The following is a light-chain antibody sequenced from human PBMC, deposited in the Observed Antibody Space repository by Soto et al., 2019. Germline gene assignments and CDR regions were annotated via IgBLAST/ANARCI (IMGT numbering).Light chain of an antibody. CDR3: QHYGGSPPAYT. CDR1: QYVDGNY. V-gene: IGKV3-20*01. Sequence: EVVLTQSPGTLSLSPGERATLSCRASQYVDGNYLSWFQQKRGQPPRVLVFATSSRATGTPIRFSGSGSGTDFTLTISRVEPEDFAVYYCQHYGGSPPAYTFGLGTRLEI. CDR2: ATS. J-gene: IGKJ2*01.